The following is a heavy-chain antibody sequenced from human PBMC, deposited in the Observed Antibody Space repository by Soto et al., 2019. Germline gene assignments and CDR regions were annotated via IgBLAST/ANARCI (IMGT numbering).Heavy chain of an antibody. CDR3: AKAEDYYGSGSPEGYYYGMDV. Sequence: QVQLVESGGGVVHPGGSLSLSCAASGFTLSSYGMHWVRQAPGKGREGGAVISYDGSNKYYADSVKGRFTISRDNSKNTLYLQMNSLRAEDTAVYYCAKAEDYYGSGSPEGYYYGMDVWGQGTTVTVSS. CDR1: GFTLSSYG. D-gene: IGHD3-10*01. J-gene: IGHJ6*02. CDR2: ISYDGSNK. V-gene: IGHV3-30*18.